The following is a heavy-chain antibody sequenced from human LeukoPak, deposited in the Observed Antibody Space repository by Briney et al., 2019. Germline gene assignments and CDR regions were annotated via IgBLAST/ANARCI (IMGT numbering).Heavy chain of an antibody. CDR2: INHSGST. D-gene: IGHD6-13*01. Sequence: SETLSLTCAVYGGSFSGYYWSWIRQPPGKGLEWIGEINHSGSTNYNPSLKSRVTISVDTSKNQFSLKLSSVTAADTAVYYCARLEEQQPYYFDYWGQGTLVTVSS. CDR1: GGSFSGYY. V-gene: IGHV4-34*01. J-gene: IGHJ4*02. CDR3: ARLEEQQPYYFDY.